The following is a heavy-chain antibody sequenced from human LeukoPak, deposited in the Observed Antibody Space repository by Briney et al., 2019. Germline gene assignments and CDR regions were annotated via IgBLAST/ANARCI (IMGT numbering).Heavy chain of an antibody. CDR2: XNPNSGNT. V-gene: IGHV1-8*01. D-gene: IGHD2-15*01. J-gene: IGHJ4*02. Sequence: XXXNPNSGNTGYAQKFQGRVTMTRNSSITTAYMELSSLRSEDTAVYYCARRHGRCSDGSCYYPDYWGQGTLVTVSS. CDR3: ARRHGRCSDGSCYYPDY.